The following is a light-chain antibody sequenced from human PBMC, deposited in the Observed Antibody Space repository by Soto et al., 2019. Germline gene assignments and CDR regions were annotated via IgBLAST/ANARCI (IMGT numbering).Light chain of an antibody. CDR1: SSDVGRYNY. Sequence: QSALTQPASVSGSPGQSITISCTGTSSDVGRYNYVSWFQQHPGKAPKLMIFDVSTRPSGVSNRFSGSKSGNTASLTISGLQIEDEADYYCCSYTSSTSAVFGGGTKVTVL. CDR2: DVS. CDR3: CSYTSSTSAV. J-gene: IGLJ2*01. V-gene: IGLV2-14*01.